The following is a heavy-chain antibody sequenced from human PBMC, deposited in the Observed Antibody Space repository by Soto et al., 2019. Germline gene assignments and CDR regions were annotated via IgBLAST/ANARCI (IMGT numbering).Heavy chain of an antibody. CDR1: GGSISSGGYS. Sequence: SETLSLTCTVSGGSISSGGYSWSWIRQPPGKGLEWIGYIYHSGSIYYNPSLKSRVTISVDRSKNQFSLKLSSVTAADTAVYYCARQGIGVDTAYFDFWGQGRLVT. CDR2: IYHSGSI. CDR3: ARQGIGVDTAYFDF. D-gene: IGHD5-18*01. V-gene: IGHV4-30-2*01. J-gene: IGHJ4*02.